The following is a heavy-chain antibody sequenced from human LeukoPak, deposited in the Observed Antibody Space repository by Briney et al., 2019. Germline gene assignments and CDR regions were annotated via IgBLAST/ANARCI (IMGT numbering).Heavy chain of an antibody. J-gene: IGHJ4*02. D-gene: IGHD2-2*01. CDR1: GFTVSSNY. Sequence: GGSLRLSCAASGFTVSSNYMSWVRQAPGKGLEWVSVIYSGGSTYYADSVKGRFTISRDNSKNTLYLQMNSLRAEDTAVYYCARDWEYCSSTSCYYYFDYWGQGTLVTVSS. CDR3: ARDWEYCSSTSCYYYFDY. CDR2: IYSGGST. V-gene: IGHV3-53*01.